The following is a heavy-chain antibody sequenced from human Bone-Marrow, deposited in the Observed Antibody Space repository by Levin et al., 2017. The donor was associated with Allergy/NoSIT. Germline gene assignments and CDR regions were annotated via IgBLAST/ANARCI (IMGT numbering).Heavy chain of an antibody. CDR3: ATGTGMYTKAGTDAFDI. CDR2: IYPGDSDT. CDR1: GYSFTSYW. V-gene: IGHV5-51*01. J-gene: IGHJ3*02. Sequence: GESLKISCKGSGYSFTSYWIGWVRQMPGKGLEWMGIIYPGDSDTRYSPSFQGQVTISADKSISTAYLQWSSLKASDSAMYYCATGTGMYTKAGTDAFDIWGQGTMVTVSS. D-gene: IGHD1-14*01.